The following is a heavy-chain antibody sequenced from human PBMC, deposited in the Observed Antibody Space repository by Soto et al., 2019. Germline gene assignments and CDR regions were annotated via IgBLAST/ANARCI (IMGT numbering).Heavy chain of an antibody. Sequence: EVHLVESGGGLVQPGGSLRLSCAGSGFTVSRNYMTWLRQTPGKGLEWGSVIYAGGTTYYADSVKGRFMISRDISSTTLSLQMDNLRVEDTAVYYCARGFHSESMYLSLAAYWGQGIVVAVSS. CDR1: GFTVSRNY. V-gene: IGHV3-66*01. CDR2: IYAGGTT. CDR3: ARGFHSESMYLSLAAY. D-gene: IGHD2-2*01. J-gene: IGHJ4*02.